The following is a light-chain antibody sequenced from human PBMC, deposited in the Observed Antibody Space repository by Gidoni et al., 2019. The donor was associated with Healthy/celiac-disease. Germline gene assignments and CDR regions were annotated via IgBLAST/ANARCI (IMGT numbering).Light chain of an antibody. CDR2: KVS. CDR1: QSLLYSDGNTY. Sequence: DVVMTHSLLSLPVTLGQRASISCRSSQSLLYSDGNTYLNWFQQMPGQAPSRLIYKVSDRDSGGADRVSCSGSGTDVTLKISRVRAEDVGVYYCMQGTHWPGYTFGQGTKLEIK. V-gene: IGKV2-30*01. CDR3: MQGTHWPGYT. J-gene: IGKJ2*01.